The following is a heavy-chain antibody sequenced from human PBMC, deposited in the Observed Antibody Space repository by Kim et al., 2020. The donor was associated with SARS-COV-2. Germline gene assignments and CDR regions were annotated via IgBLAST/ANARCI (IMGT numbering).Heavy chain of an antibody. CDR1: GFTFSSYW. CDR3: ARESGGQQWLALDAFDI. D-gene: IGHD6-19*01. Sequence: GGSLRLSCAASGFTFSSYWMHWVRQAPGKGLVWVSRINSDGSSTSYADSVKGRFTISRDNAKNTLYLQMNSLRAEDTAVYYCARESGGQQWLALDAFDIWGRGRMVTVSS. J-gene: IGHJ3*02. CDR2: INSDGSST. V-gene: IGHV3-74*01.